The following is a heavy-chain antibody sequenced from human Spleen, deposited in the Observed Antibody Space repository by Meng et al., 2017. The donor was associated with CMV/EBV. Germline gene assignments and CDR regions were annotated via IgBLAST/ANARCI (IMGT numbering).Heavy chain of an antibody. CDR2: ISAYSART. V-gene: IGHV1-18*01. CDR1: GYTFTSYG. CDR3: ARVQAWSGYYGAFDI. D-gene: IGHD3-3*01. J-gene: IGHJ3*02. Sequence: QVHLVQSGDEVKKPGASVKVSCKASGYTFTSYGISWVRQAPGQGLEWMGWISAYSARTDYAQKFQGTVTMTTDTSTSTAFMELRSLRSDDTAVYYCARVQAWSGYYGAFDIWGQGTMVTVSS.